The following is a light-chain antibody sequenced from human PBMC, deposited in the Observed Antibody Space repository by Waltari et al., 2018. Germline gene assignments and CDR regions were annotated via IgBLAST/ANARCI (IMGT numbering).Light chain of an antibody. CDR1: QSVLSSSNNKNY. V-gene: IGKV4-1*01. J-gene: IGKJ2*02. CDR3: QQCYSTFCT. Sequence: DIVMTQSPDSLVVPLGEGATLDCKSSQSVLSSSNNKNYLAWYQQKPGQPPKLLFYWASMRESEVPDRFSGSGSGTDCTLTISSLQADAVAVYYCQQCYSTFCTFGQGTKLEIK. CDR2: WAS.